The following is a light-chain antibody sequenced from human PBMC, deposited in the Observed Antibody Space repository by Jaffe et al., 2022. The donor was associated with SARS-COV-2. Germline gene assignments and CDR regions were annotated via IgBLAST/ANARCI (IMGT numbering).Light chain of an antibody. Sequence: QSVLTQPPSVSGAPGQRVTISCTGSSSNIGAGYDIHWYQQVAGTAPKLLIFGNRNRPSGVPDRFSGSKSGTSASLAITGLQAEDEADYYCQSYDNSLSGSWVFGGGTKLTVL. V-gene: IGLV1-40*01. CDR1: SSNIGAGYD. J-gene: IGLJ3*02. CDR3: QSYDNSLSGSWV. CDR2: GNR.